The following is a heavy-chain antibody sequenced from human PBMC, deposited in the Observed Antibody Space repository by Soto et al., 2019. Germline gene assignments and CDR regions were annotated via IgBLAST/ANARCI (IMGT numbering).Heavy chain of an antibody. J-gene: IGHJ4*02. Sequence: QVQLVESGGGVVQPGRSLRLSCAASGFTFSSYGMHWVRQAPGKGLECVAVISYDGSNKYYADSVKGRFTISRDNSKNTLYLQMNSLRAEDTAVYYCAKGGYSSGWWWDYWGQGTLVTVSS. CDR2: ISYDGSNK. CDR3: AKGGYSSGWWWDY. CDR1: GFTFSSYG. D-gene: IGHD6-19*01. V-gene: IGHV3-30*18.